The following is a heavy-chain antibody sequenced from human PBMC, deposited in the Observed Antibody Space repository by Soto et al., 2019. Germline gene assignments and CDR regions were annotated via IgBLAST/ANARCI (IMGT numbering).Heavy chain of an antibody. V-gene: IGHV3-33*01. CDR3: ARGLRVVPGAMGPPPQNDAFDI. J-gene: IGHJ3*02. Sequence: QVQLVESGGGVVQPGRSLRLSCAASGFTFSSYGMHWVRQAPGKGLEWVAVIWYDGSNKYYADSVKGRFTISRDNSKKPVVLQMNSLRAEDPAVYYWARGLRVVPGAMGPPPQNDAFDIWGQGTMVTVSS. CDR1: GFTFSSYG. D-gene: IGHD2-2*01. CDR2: IWYDGSNK.